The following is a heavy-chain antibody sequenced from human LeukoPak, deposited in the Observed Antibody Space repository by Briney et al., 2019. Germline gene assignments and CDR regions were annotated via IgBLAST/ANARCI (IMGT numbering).Heavy chain of an antibody. V-gene: IGHV4-39*02. Sequence: SETLSLTCTVSGGSISSGRYFWGWIRQPPGKGLEWIGSMYYSGGSGSTYYTPSLKSRVTISVDTSKNHFSLKVNSMTAADTAIYYCVKYGDNAGAYWGQGTLVTVSS. CDR3: VKYGDNAGAY. CDR2: MYYSGGSGST. CDR1: GGSISSGRYF. D-gene: IGHD4-17*01. J-gene: IGHJ4*02.